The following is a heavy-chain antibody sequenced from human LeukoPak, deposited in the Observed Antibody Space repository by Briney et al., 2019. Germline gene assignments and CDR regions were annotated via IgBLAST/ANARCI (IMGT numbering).Heavy chain of an antibody. CDR2: IIPIFGTA. D-gene: IGHD2-21*02. J-gene: IGHJ4*02. CDR3: ARTPFLAYCGGDCYYDY. V-gene: IGHV1-69*13. Sequence: SVKVSCKASGGTFSSYAISWVRQAPGQGLEWMGGIIPIFGTANYAQKFQGRVTITADESTSTAYMELSSLRSEDTAVYYCARTPFLAYCGGDCYYDYWGQGTLVTVSS. CDR1: GGTFSSYA.